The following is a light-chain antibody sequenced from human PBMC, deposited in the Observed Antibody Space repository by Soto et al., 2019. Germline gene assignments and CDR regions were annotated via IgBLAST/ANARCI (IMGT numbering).Light chain of an antibody. CDR3: QQYNNWPPYT. CDR2: GAS. V-gene: IGKV3-15*01. Sequence: EIVMTQSPATLSVSPGERATLSCRASQSVSSNLAWYQQKPGQAPRLLIYGASTRATVVPARFSGSRSGTEFTLNISSLQSEDVAVYYCQQYNNWPPYTFGQGTKLEIK. CDR1: QSVSSN. J-gene: IGKJ2*01.